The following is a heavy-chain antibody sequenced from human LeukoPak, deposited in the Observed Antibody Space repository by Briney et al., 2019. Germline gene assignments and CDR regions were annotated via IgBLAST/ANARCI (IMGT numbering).Heavy chain of an antibody. D-gene: IGHD3-22*01. J-gene: IGHJ4*02. CDR3: ARISYYDSSGYNDY. V-gene: IGHV1-69*05. CDR2: IIPIFGTA. CDR1: GGTFISYA. Sequence: GSSVKVSCKASGGTFISYAISWVRQAPGQGLEWMGRIIPIFGTANYAQKFQGRVTITTDESTSTAYMELSSLRSEDTAVYYCARISYYDSSGYNDYWGQGTLVTVSS.